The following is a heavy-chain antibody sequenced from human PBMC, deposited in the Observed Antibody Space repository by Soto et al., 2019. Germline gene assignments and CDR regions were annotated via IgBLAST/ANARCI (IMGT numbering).Heavy chain of an antibody. CDR3: XXXXXYTFGSLNY. J-gene: IGHJ4*02. CDR2: MDAGVGNT. V-gene: IGHV1-3*01. Sequence: HVELVQSGADVKKPGASVTISCKASGYTFTDYALHWVRQAPGQRLEWMGXMDAGVGNTLYSQKFQGRITITRDTXXXXXXXXXXXXXXXXXXXXXXXXXXXYTFGSLNYWGPGTLVTVSS. CDR1: GYTFTDYA. D-gene: IGHD5-18*01.